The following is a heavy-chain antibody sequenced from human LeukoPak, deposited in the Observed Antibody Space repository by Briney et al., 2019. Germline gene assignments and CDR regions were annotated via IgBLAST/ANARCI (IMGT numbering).Heavy chain of an antibody. D-gene: IGHD3-16*02. Sequence: GGSLRLSCAASGLTVSSNYMSWVRQGPGKGLGWVSIIYSDGSTYYTDSVKGRFTISRDNSKNTLYLQMNSVRVDDTAVYYCARDIGGVMVRLGFDIWGQGTMVTVSS. J-gene: IGHJ3*02. CDR2: IYSDGST. CDR1: GLTVSSNY. V-gene: IGHV3-53*01. CDR3: ARDIGGVMVRLGFDI.